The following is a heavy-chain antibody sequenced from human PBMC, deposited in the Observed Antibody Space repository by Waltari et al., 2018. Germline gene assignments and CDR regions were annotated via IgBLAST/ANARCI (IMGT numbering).Heavy chain of an antibody. Sequence: QVQLQESGPGLVKPSETLSLPCTVSGVSISSYYWSWIRQPPGKGLEWIGYIYVSGSTNYNPSLKRLVTESVDTSKNQFSLKLSSVTAADTAVYYCAREGGLTMVRGVRGDFDDWGQGTLVTVSS. CDR3: AREGGLTMVRGVRGDFDD. D-gene: IGHD3-10*01. V-gene: IGHV4-59*01. J-gene: IGHJ4*02. CDR2: IYVSGST. CDR1: GVSISSYY.